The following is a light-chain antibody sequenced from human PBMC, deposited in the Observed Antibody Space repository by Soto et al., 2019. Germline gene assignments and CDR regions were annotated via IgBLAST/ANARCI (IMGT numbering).Light chain of an antibody. Sequence: ETVLTQSPGTLSLAPGERATLSCRASQSISSTHLAWYQQKSGQAPRLLIYGASSRATCIPDRFSGSGSGTDFTLTIPRLEPEDFAVYYCQQYATSDMDTFGQGTKLEIK. CDR3: QQYATSDMDT. J-gene: IGKJ2*01. V-gene: IGKV3-20*01. CDR1: QSISSTH. CDR2: GAS.